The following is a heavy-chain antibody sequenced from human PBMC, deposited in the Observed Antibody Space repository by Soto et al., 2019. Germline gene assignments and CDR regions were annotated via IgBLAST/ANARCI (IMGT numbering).Heavy chain of an antibody. D-gene: IGHD6-13*01. V-gene: IGHV4-31*03. Sequence: QVQLQESGPGLVKPSQTLSLTCTVSGGSISSGGYYWSWIRQHPGKGLEWIGYIYYSGSTYYNPSLKSRVTISVDTSKNQFSRKLSSVTAADTAVYYCARTYSSSWLWFDPWGQGTLVTVSS. J-gene: IGHJ5*02. CDR2: IYYSGST. CDR3: ARTYSSSWLWFDP. CDR1: GGSISSGGYY.